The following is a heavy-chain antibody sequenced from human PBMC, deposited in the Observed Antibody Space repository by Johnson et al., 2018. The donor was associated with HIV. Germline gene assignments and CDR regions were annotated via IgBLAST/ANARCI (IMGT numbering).Heavy chain of an antibody. V-gene: IGHV3-11*04. Sequence: QVQLVESGGGLVKPGGSLRLSCAASGFTFSDYYMSWIRQAPGKGLEWAAYISSSGSNIYYADSVKGRFTISRDNAKNSLYLQMNSLRAEETAVYYCAGAEGGTTVTGSGAFDIWGQGTMVTVSS. CDR2: ISSSGSNI. J-gene: IGHJ3*02. D-gene: IGHD4-17*01. CDR3: AGAEGGTTVTGSGAFDI. CDR1: GFTFSDYY.